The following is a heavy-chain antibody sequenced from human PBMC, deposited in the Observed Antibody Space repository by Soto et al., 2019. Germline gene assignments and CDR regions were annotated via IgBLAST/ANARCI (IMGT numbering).Heavy chain of an antibody. CDR2: IKQDGSEK. V-gene: IGHV3-7*01. CDR3: AGGSSGWYGPTMYFDL. D-gene: IGHD6-19*01. Sequence: EVQLVESGGGLVQPGGSLRLSCAASGFTFSSYWMSWVRQAPGKGLEWVANIKQDGSEKYYVDSVKGRFTISRDNAKNSLYLQMNSLSAEDTAVYYCAGGSSGWYGPTMYFDLWGRGTLVTVSS. J-gene: IGHJ2*01. CDR1: GFTFSSYW.